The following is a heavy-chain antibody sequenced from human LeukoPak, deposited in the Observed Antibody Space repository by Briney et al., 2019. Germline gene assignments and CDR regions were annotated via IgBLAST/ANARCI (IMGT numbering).Heavy chain of an antibody. CDR1: GFIFTTYG. J-gene: IGHJ4*02. Sequence: GGSLRLSGAASGFIFTTYGMHWVRKGPGKGLEWVAVIWYDGSNKYYADSVKGRFTISRDNSKNTLYLQMNSLRADDTAVYYCARAVGPFDYWGQGTLVTVSS. V-gene: IGHV3-33*01. CDR3: ARAVGPFDY. CDR2: IWYDGSNK. D-gene: IGHD1-26*01.